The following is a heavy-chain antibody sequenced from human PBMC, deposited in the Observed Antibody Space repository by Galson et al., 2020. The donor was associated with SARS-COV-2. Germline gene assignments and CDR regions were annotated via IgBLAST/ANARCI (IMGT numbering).Heavy chain of an antibody. D-gene: IGHD2-21*02. J-gene: IGHJ4*02. CDR2: INSSGST. CDR3: AGEGNFFRVGTAALSCCFDY. V-gene: IGHV4-34*01. CDR1: GGSFSGYY. Sequence: SATLSLTCAVYGGSFSGYYWSWIRQPPGKGLEWIGEINSSGSTNYNPSLKSRVTISVDTSKNHFSLKLSSVTAADTAVYYCAGEGNFFRVGTAALSCCFDYWGRGTLATVSS.